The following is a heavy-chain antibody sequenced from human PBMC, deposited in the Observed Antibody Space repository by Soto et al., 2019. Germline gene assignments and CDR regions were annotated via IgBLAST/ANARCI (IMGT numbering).Heavy chain of an antibody. CDR1: GGSFSGYY. CDR3: ARGTWFDP. J-gene: IGHJ5*02. CDR2: INHSGST. V-gene: IGHV4-34*01. Sequence: QVQLQQWGAGLLKPSETLSLTCAVYGGSFSGYYWSWIRQPPGKGLEWIGEINHSGSTNYNPSFKSRVTISVGPAKNQFSLKLSSVTAGDTAVYYCARGTWFDPWGQGTLVTVSS.